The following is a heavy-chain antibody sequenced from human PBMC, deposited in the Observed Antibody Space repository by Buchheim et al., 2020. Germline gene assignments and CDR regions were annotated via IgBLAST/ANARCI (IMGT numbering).Heavy chain of an antibody. CDR2: IYSGGST. Sequence: EVQLVESGGGLVQPGGSLRLSCAASGFTVSSNYMSWVRQAPGKGLEWVSVIYSGGSTYYADSVKGRFTISSDNSKNTLYLQMNSLRAEDTAVYYCAREFSMVQGDYYYYGMDVGGQGTT. CDR3: AREFSMVQGDYYYYGMDV. D-gene: IGHD3-10*01. V-gene: IGHV3-66*02. J-gene: IGHJ6*02. CDR1: GFTVSSNY.